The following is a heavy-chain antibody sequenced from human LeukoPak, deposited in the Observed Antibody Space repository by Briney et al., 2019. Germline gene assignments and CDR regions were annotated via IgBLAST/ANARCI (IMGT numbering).Heavy chain of an antibody. J-gene: IGHJ5*02. Sequence: ASVKVSCKASGYTFTSYGISWVRQAPGQGLGWMGWISAYNGNTNYAQKLQGRVTMTTDTSTSTAYMELRSLRSDDTAVYYCARDSLRFLEWTLRGWFDPWGQGTLVTVSS. CDR3: ARDSLRFLEWTLRGWFDP. D-gene: IGHD3-3*01. V-gene: IGHV1-18*01. CDR2: ISAYNGNT. CDR1: GYTFTSYG.